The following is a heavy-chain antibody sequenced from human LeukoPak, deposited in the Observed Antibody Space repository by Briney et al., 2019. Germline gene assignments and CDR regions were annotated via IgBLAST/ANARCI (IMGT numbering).Heavy chain of an antibody. CDR2: IIPIFGTA. CDR1: GGTFSSYA. J-gene: IGHJ3*02. Sequence: SVKVSCKASGGTFSSYAISWVRQAPGQGLEWIGRIIPIFGTANYAQKFQGRVTITTDESTSTAYMELSSLRSEDTAVYYCARSDSSGYRDAFDIWGQGTMVTVSS. D-gene: IGHD3-22*01. V-gene: IGHV1-69*05. CDR3: ARSDSSGYRDAFDI.